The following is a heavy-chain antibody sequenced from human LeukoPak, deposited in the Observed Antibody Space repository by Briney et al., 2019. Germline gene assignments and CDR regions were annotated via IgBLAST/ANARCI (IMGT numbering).Heavy chain of an antibody. CDR2: ISTYNGNT. J-gene: IGHJ5*02. CDR1: GHTFTTYY. V-gene: IGHV1-18*04. D-gene: IGHD1-1*01. CDR3: ARDVPGSIGTTARFDP. Sequence: ASVKVSCKASGHTFTTYYIHWVRQAPGQGLEWMGWISTYNGNTNYAQKFQGRVTMTTDTSTSTAYMELRSLRSDDTAVYYCARDVPGSIGTTARFDPWGQGTLVTVSS.